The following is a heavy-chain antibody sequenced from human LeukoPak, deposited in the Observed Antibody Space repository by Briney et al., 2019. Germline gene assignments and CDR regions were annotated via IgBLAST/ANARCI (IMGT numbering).Heavy chain of an antibody. Sequence: SVKVSCTASGGTFSSYAISWVRQAPGQGLEWMGGIIPIFGTANYAQKLQGRVTITADKSTNTAYMELNSLRSEDTAVYYCARSPREWLLLGYFDYWGQGTLVTVSS. CDR1: GGTFSSYA. D-gene: IGHD3-22*01. V-gene: IGHV1-69*06. CDR2: IIPIFGTA. J-gene: IGHJ4*02. CDR3: ARSPREWLLLGYFDY.